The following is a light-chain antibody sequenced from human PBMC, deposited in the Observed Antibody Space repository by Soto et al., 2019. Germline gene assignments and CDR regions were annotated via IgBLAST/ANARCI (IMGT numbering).Light chain of an antibody. J-gene: IGLJ2*01. V-gene: IGLV2-8*01. CDR1: SSDVGGYNF. CDR3: SPYSGSDNFVV. CDR2: EVI. Sequence: QSALTQPPSASGSPGQSVTISCAGTSSDVGGYNFVSWYQQHPGKVPKLMIYEVIKRPSGVPDRFSGSKSGNTASLTVSGLHAEDEADYYCSPYSGSDNFVVFGGGTKLTVL.